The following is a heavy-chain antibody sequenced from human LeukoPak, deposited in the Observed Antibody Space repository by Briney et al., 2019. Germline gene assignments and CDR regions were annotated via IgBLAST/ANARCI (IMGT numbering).Heavy chain of an antibody. V-gene: IGHV4-38-2*01. J-gene: IGHJ3*02. CDR1: GYSISSGYY. CDR2: IYHSGST. CDR3: ARVDFADALDI. Sequence: SETLSLTCAVSGYSISSGYYWGWIRQPPGKGLEWIGSIYHSGSTYYNPSLKSRVTISVDTSKNQFSLKLSSVTAADTAVYYCARVDFADALDIWGQGTMVTVSS.